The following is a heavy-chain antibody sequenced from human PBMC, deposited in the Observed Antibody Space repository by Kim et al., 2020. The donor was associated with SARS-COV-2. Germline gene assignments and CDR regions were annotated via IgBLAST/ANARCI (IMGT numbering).Heavy chain of an antibody. CDR1: GFSLSTSGMC. D-gene: IGHD6-13*01. CDR3: ARMRSSSWYWWVDDAFDI. CDR2: IDWEDDK. V-gene: IGHV2-70*01. J-gene: IGHJ3*02. Sequence: SGPTLVNPTQTLTLTCTFSGFSLSTSGMCVSWIRQPPGKALEWLALIDWEDDKYYSTSLKTRLTISKDTSKNQVVLTMTNMDPVDTATYYCARMRSSSWYWWVDDAFDIWGQGTMVTVSS.